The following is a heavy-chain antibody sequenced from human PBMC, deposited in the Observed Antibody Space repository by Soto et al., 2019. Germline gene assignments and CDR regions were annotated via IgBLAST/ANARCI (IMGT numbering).Heavy chain of an antibody. CDR1: GGSISSGDYY. CDR3: ARDNILGILYGGMDV. D-gene: IGHD3-3*01. V-gene: IGHV4-30-4*08. Sequence: SETLSLTCTVSGGSISSGDYYWSWIRQPPGKGLEWIGYIYYSGSTNYNPSLKSRVTISVDTSKNQFSLKLSSVTAADTAVYYCARDNILGILYGGMDVWGQGTTATVSS. CDR2: IYYSGST. J-gene: IGHJ6*02.